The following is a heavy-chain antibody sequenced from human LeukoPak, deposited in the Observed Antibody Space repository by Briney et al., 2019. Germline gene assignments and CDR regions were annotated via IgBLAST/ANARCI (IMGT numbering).Heavy chain of an antibody. CDR3: ARGGYTFEI. J-gene: IGHJ3*02. CDR2: INQDGSDK. Sequence: GGSLRLSCAASGFSFSTYWMSWVRQAPGKGLEWVANINQDGSDKNYLDSVKGRFTISRDNAHNSLYLQMNSLGAEDTAVFYCARGGYTFEIWGQGTMVTVSS. D-gene: IGHD2-2*02. CDR1: GFSFSTYW. V-gene: IGHV3-7*01.